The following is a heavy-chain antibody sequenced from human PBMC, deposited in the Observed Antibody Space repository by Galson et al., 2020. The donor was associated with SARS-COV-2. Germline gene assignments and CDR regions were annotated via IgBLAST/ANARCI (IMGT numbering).Heavy chain of an antibody. J-gene: IGHJ2*01. CDR2: ISSSSSYT. Sequence: GGSLRLSCAASGFTFSDYYMSWIRQAPGKGLEWVSYISSSSSYTNYADSVKGRFTISRDNARNSLYLQMNSLRAEDTAVYYCATFIAAADYWYFDLWGRGTLVTVSS. CDR1: GFTFSDYY. CDR3: ATFIAAADYWYFDL. V-gene: IGHV3-11*03. D-gene: IGHD6-13*01.